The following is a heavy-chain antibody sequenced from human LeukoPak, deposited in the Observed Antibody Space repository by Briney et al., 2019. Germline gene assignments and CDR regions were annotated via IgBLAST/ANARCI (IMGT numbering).Heavy chain of an antibody. D-gene: IGHD3-3*01. CDR2: FDPEDGET. CDR1: GYTLTELS. Sequence: AASVKVSCKVSGYTLTELSMHWVRQAPGKGLEWMGGFDPEDGETIYAQKFQGRVTMTEDTSTDTAYMELSSLRSEDTAVYYCARGLRFLEWRNSFDYWGQGALVTVSS. V-gene: IGHV1-24*01. J-gene: IGHJ4*02. CDR3: ARGLRFLEWRNSFDY.